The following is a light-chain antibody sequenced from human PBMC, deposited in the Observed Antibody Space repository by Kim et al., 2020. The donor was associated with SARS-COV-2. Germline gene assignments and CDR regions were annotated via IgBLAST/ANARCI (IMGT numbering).Light chain of an antibody. CDR1: RSNIGSNS. V-gene: IGLV1-44*01. CDR2: SNS. Sequence: GQRVTISCSGSRSNIGSNSVSWFRQLPGPAPKLLIYSNSQRPSGVPDRFSGSTSGTSASLAISGLQSEDETDYYCAAWDDSLKGVVFGGGTQLTVL. CDR3: AAWDDSLKGVV. J-gene: IGLJ2*01.